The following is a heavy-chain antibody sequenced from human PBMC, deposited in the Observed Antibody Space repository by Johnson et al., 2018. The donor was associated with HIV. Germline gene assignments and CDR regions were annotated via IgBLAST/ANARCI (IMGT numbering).Heavy chain of an antibody. J-gene: IGHJ3*02. D-gene: IGHD3-16*01. CDR1: RFTFSDYY. Sequence: EVQLVESGGGLVQPGGSLRLSCAASRFTFSDYYMSWVRQAPGKGLEWVSVIYSGGSTSYADSVQGRFTISRDNSKNKLYLQMNSLRAEDTAVYYCARDVKVCAFDIWGQGTMVTVSS. CDR3: ARDVKVCAFDI. CDR2: IYSGGST. V-gene: IGHV3-66*01.